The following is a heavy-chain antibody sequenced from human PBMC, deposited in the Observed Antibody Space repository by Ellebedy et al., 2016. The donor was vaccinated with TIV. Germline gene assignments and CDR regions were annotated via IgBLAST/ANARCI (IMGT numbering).Heavy chain of an antibody. D-gene: IGHD5-18*01. CDR1: GYTFTSYG. V-gene: IGHV1-18*01. CDR2: ISSYKGST. J-gene: IGHJ6*02. CDR3: ARFLIQHPVEGMDV. Sequence: AASVKVSCKASGYTFTSYGINWVRQAPGQGLEWVGWISSYKGSTHYAPKFQGRVTMTTDTSTNTVYLELRSLRSDDTAVYYCARFLIQHPVEGMDVWGPGTTVTVTS.